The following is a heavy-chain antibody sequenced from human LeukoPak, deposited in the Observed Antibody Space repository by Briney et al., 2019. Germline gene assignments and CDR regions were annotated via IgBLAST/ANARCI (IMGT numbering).Heavy chain of an antibody. J-gene: IGHJ4*02. Sequence: GGSLRLSCAASGFTFSNYWMSWVRQAPGKGLEWVASIDQYGRAKYYVDSMRGRFTFSRDNTKNSLHLQMSSLRAEDTAVYYCARADSYGSVLDYWGQGTRVTVSS. V-gene: IGHV3-7*04. CDR2: IDQYGRAK. CDR3: ARADSYGSVLDY. D-gene: IGHD5-18*01. CDR1: GFTFSNYW.